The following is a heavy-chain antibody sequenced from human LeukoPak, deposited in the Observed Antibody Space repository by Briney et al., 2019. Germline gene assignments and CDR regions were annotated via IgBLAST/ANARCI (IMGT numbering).Heavy chain of an antibody. Sequence: GGSLRLSCAASGFTFSSSAMSWVRQAPGKGLEWVSVIYTSGTTYYADSVKGRFTISRDTSKNTLYLQMNSLRAEDTAVYYCVRDPLYGSGSYSVDYWGQGTLVTVSS. V-gene: IGHV3-53*01. D-gene: IGHD3-10*01. CDR2: IYTSGTT. CDR1: GFTFSSSA. J-gene: IGHJ4*02. CDR3: VRDPLYGSGSYSVDY.